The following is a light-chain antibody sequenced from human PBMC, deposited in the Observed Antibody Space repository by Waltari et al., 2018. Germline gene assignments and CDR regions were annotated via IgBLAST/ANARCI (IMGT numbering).Light chain of an antibody. V-gene: IGLV2-8*01. CDR3: SSYTGNNNLA. Sequence: QSALTQPPSASGSLGQSLTTSSTVTSRAVCGFNYVSWYRQHPGKAPELIIHEVNKRPSGIPDRFSGSKSGNTASLTVSGLQAEDEADYYCSSYTGNNNLAFGTGTKVTVL. CDR1: SRAVCGFNY. J-gene: IGLJ1*01. CDR2: EVN.